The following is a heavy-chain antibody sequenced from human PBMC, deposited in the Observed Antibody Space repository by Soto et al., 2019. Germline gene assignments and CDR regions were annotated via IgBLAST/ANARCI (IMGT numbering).Heavy chain of an antibody. CDR1: GGSISSGGYY. CDR3: ARRYGRAFDI. CDR2: IYYST. J-gene: IGHJ3*02. D-gene: IGHD4-17*01. Sequence: TLSLTCTVSGGSISSGGYYWSWIRQHPGKGLEWIGYIYYSTYYNPSLKSRVTISVDTSKNQFSLKLSSVTAADTAVYYCARRYGRAFDIWGQGTMVTVSS. V-gene: IGHV4-31*03.